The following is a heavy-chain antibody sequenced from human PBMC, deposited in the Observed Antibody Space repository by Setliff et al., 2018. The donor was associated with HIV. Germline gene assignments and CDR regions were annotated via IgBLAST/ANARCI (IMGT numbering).Heavy chain of an antibody. Sequence: PSETLSLTCTVSGGSISSGDYYWTWIRQPPGKGLEWIGSIYHSGSTYYNPSLKSRVTISVDTSKNQFSLKLSSVTAADTAVYYCARDRMPMASWVPDKWGQGTLVTVSS. CDR2: IYHSGST. CDR1: GGSISSGDYY. V-gene: IGHV4-39*07. D-gene: IGHD2-2*01. J-gene: IGHJ4*02. CDR3: ARDRMPMASWVPDK.